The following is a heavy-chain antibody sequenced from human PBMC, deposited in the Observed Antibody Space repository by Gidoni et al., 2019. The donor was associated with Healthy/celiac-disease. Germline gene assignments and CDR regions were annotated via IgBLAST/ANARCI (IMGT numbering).Heavy chain of an antibody. V-gene: IGHV3-33*01. CDR3: ARDTSGYYPN. Sequence: QLHLVASGGALLQPGRSPRLPCAPSGFTFRSYGMHWVRQAPGQGLEWVAVIWYDGSNKYYADSVKGRFTISRDNYKNTLYLQMNSLRDEDTAVYYCARDTSGYYPNWGQGTLVTVSS. CDR2: IWYDGSNK. CDR1: GFTFRSYG. J-gene: IGHJ4*02. D-gene: IGHD3-22*01.